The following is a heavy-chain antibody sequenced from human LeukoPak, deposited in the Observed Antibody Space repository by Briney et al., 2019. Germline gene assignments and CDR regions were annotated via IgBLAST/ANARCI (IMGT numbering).Heavy chain of an antibody. CDR3: ARRRPSHYFDY. J-gene: IGHJ4*02. CDR2: LYYSGST. Sequence: SETLSLTCTVSGGSISSSSYYWGWIRQPPGKGLEWIGSLYYSGSTYYNPSLKSRVTISVDTSKNQFSLKLSSVTAADTAVYFCARRRPSHYFDYWGQGTLVTVSS. CDR1: GGSISSSSYY. V-gene: IGHV4-39*01.